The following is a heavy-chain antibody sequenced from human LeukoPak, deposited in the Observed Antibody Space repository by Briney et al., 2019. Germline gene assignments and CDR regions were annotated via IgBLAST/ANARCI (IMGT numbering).Heavy chain of an antibody. CDR1: GFTFSSYS. CDR3: ATGYRGSRSWDAGDY. CDR2: ISSDSRRI. J-gene: IGHJ4*02. D-gene: IGHD1-26*01. Sequence: GGSLRLSCAASGFTFSSYSMNWVRQAPAKGLKWVASISSDSRRIFYAAPVKGRFTISRNNAEHSLHLQMDSLRGEDTAVYYCATGYRGSRSWDAGDYWGQGTLVTV. V-gene: IGHV3-21*01.